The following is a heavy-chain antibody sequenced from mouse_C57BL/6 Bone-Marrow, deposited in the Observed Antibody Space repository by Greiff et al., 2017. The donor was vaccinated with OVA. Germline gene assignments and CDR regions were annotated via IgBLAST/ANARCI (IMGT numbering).Heavy chain of an antibody. CDR2: IDPGDGST. V-gene: IGHV1-85*01. J-gene: IGHJ1*03. D-gene: IGHD1-1*01. CDR1: GYTFTSYD. Sequence: VKLMESGPELVKPGASVKLSCKASGYTFTSYDINWVKQRPGQGLEWIGWIDPGDGSTTYNEKFKGKATLTVDTSSSTAYMELHSLTSEDSAVYFCARKGLLRGYFDVWGTGTTVTVSS. CDR3: ARKGLLRGYFDV.